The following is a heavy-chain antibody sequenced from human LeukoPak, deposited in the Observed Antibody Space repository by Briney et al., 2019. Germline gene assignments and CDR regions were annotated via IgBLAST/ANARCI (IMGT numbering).Heavy chain of an antibody. D-gene: IGHD2-15*01. V-gene: IGHV4-59*01. CDR1: SGSISSYY. J-gene: IGHJ5*02. CDR2: IYYSGST. CDR3: ARVRGGWQGWFDP. Sequence: KTSETLSLTCTVSSGSISSYYWSWIRQPPGKGPEWIGYIYYSGSTNYNPSLQSRVTISIDTSKNQFSLKLSSVTAADTAVYYCARVRGGWQGWFDPWGQGTLVTVSS.